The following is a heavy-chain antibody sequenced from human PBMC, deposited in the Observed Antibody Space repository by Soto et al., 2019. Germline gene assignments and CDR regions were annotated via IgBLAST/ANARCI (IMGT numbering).Heavy chain of an antibody. Sequence: SGPTLVNPTQTLTLTCTFSGFSLSTSGVGVGWIRQPPGKALEWLALIYWDDDKRYSPSLKSRLTITKDTSKNQVVLTMTNMDPVDTATYYCAHTTDYDFWSGYYRYYFYMEVWGKGTTVSVSS. J-gene: IGHJ6*03. V-gene: IGHV2-5*02. CDR1: GFSLSTSGVG. CDR3: AHTTDYDFWSGYYRYYFYMEV. D-gene: IGHD3-3*01. CDR2: IYWDDDK.